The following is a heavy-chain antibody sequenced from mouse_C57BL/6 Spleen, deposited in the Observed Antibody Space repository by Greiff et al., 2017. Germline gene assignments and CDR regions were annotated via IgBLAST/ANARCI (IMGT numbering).Heavy chain of an antibody. CDR2: IDPETGGT. D-gene: IGHD1-1*01. CDR1: GYTFTDYE. CDR3: TGGDYYGGFAY. J-gene: IGHJ3*01. Sequence: QVQLQQSGAELVRPGASVTLSCKASGYTFTDYEMHWVKQTPVHGLEWIGAIDPETGGTAYNQKFKGKAILTADKSSSTAYMELRSLTSEDSAVYYCTGGDYYGGFAYWGQGTLVTVSA. V-gene: IGHV1-15*01.